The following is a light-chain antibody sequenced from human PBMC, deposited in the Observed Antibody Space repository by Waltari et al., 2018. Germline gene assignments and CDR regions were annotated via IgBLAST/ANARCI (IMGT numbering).Light chain of an antibody. V-gene: IGKV4-1*01. CDR3: QQYYSTTLT. J-gene: IGKJ4*01. Sequence: DIVMTQSPDSLAVSLGERATINCKSSQSVLYSSNNKNSLAWYQHKPGQPPKLLIYWGSSRVSGVPVRFSGSVSGTDFTLTISSLQAEDLAVYYCQQYYSTTLTFGGGTKVEIK. CDR1: QSVLYSSNNKNS. CDR2: WGS.